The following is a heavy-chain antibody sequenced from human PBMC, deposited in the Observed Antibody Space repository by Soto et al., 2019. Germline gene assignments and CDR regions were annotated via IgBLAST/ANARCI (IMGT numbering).Heavy chain of an antibody. D-gene: IGHD1-1*01. CDR2: IKSNTDGGTT. CDR1: GFTFSRAY. J-gene: IGHJ6*03. Sequence: GGSLRLSCASSGFTFSRAYMSWVRRAPGKGLEWVVRIKSNTDGGTTDYAAPVKGRFTISRDDSKNTLYLQINSLKIEDTAVYYCTTGVPGTGAPPAHYYYYLDVWGKGTTVTVSS. CDR3: TTGVPGTGAPPAHYYYYLDV. V-gene: IGHV3-15*01.